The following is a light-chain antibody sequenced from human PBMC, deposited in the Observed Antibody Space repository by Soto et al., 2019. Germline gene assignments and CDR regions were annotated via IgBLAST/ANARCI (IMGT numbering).Light chain of an antibody. CDR1: SSNIGSNT. J-gene: IGLJ1*01. CDR2: SNN. CDR3: AAWDDSLNGYV. Sequence: QSVLTQPPSASGTPGQRVTISCSGSSSNIGSNTVNWYQQLPGTAPKLLIHSNNQRPSGVPDRFSGSKSGTSASLAISGLQSEDEADYNCAAWDDSLNGYVFGTGTKVTVL. V-gene: IGLV1-44*01.